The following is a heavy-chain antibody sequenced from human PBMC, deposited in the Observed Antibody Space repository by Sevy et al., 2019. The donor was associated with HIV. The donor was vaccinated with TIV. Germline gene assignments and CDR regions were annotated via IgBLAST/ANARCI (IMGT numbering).Heavy chain of an antibody. CDR1: GFTFSTYW. J-gene: IGHJ3*02. Sequence: GGSLRLSCAASGFTFSTYWMNWVRQAPGKGLEWVANIKQDGSGKNYVDSVKGRFTISRDNARNSLFLELNTLKVEDMAVYYCATDLFGSSSAVVFDIWGQGTMVTVSS. V-gene: IGHV3-7*03. CDR3: ATDLFGSSSAVVFDI. CDR2: IKQDGSGK. D-gene: IGHD6-6*01.